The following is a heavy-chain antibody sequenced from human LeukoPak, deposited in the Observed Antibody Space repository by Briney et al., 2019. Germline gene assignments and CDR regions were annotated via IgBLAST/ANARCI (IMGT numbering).Heavy chain of an antibody. J-gene: IGHJ4*02. CDR2: ISGSATST. V-gene: IGHV3-23*01. Sequence: GGSLRLSCAASGFIFTNYAMTWVRQAPGKGLEWVAAISGSATSTNYADSVKGRFTIAREQSKNTLYLQLNSLRAEDTAVYYCAKARVGTTGLSGRGFDYWGQGTLVTVSP. CDR1: GFIFTNYA. D-gene: IGHD1-26*01. CDR3: AKARVGTTGLSGRGFDY.